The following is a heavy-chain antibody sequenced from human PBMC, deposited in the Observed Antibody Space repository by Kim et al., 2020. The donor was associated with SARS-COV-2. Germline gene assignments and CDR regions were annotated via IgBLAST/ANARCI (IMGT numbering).Heavy chain of an antibody. CDR1: GFTFSSYG. CDR3: AKDLGPGSWIHYYYYYGMDV. J-gene: IGHJ6*02. D-gene: IGHD6-13*01. V-gene: IGHV3-30*18. CDR2: ISYDGSNK. Sequence: GGSLRLSCAASGFTFSSYGMHWVRQAPGKGLEWVAVISYDGSNKYYADSVKGRFTISRDNSKNTLYLQMNSLRAEDTAVYYCAKDLGPGSWIHYYYYYGMDVWGQGTTVTVSS.